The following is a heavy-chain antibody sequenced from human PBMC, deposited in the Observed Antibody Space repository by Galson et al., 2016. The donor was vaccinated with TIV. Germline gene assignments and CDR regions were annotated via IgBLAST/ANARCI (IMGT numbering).Heavy chain of an antibody. CDR1: GVIFRNFA. Sequence: SVKVSCKASGVIFRNFAITWVRQAPGQGLGWMGRITPIFGTTKYAQKFQGRVTLTADDSTSTAYMELSFLRSEDTAIYYCARVRGEFYDSSGYYDSWGQGTLVSVSS. J-gene: IGHJ4*02. V-gene: IGHV1-69*13. D-gene: IGHD3-22*01. CDR2: ITPIFGTT. CDR3: ARVRGEFYDSSGYYDS.